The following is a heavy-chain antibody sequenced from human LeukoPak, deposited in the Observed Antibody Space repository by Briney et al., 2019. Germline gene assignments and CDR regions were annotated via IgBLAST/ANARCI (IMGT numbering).Heavy chain of an antibody. CDR1: GFTFSSYG. J-gene: IGHJ4*02. CDR2: IWYDGSNK. D-gene: IGHD4-17*01. CDR3: AREDDYGDYVILDY. V-gene: IGHV3-33*01. Sequence: GGSLRLSCAASGFTFSSYGMHWVRQAPGKGLEWVAVIWYDGSNKYYADSVKDRFTISRDNSKNTLYLQMNSLRAEDTAVYYCAREDDYGDYVILDYWGQGTLVTVSS.